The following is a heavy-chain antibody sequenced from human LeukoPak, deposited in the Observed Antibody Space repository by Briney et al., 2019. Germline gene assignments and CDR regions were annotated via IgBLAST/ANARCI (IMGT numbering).Heavy chain of an antibody. CDR3: AREKRSTMDV. CDR2: INPSGGST. D-gene: IGHD5/OR15-5a*01. CDR1: GYTFAGCY. J-gene: IGHJ6*04. V-gene: IGHV1-46*01. Sequence: ASVKVSCTASGYTFAGCYMHWVRRAPGQGLEWMGIINPSGGSTSYAQKFQGRVTMTRDMSTSTVYMELSSLRSEDTAVYYCAREKRSTMDVWGKGTTVTVSS.